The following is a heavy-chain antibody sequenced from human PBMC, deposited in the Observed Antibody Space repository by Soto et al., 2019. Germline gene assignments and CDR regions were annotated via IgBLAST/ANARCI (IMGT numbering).Heavy chain of an antibody. V-gene: IGHV5-51*01. J-gene: IGHJ4*02. Sequence: PGESLKISCKAIGYTFTNYWIGWVRQTPGKGLEWMGIIFPGDSDTRYNPSFEGQVTASADESTSTAYLQWNTLKASDTAMYYCVRPNFGALTHFDFWGQGTLVTVSS. D-gene: IGHD3-16*01. CDR1: GYTFTNYW. CDR3: VRPNFGALTHFDF. CDR2: IFPGDSDT.